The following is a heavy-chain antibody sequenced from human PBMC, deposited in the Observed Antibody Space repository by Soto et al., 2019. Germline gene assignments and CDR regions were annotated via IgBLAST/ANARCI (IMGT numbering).Heavy chain of an antibody. CDR1: GGSISSWY. D-gene: IGHD3-10*01. Sequence: SETLSLTCTVSGGSISSWYWSWVRQPPGKGLEWIEYIYYSGSTNYNPSLKSRVTISVDTSKNQFSLKLSSVTAADTAVYYCARNMAYWGQGTLVTVS. CDR3: ARNMAY. CDR2: IYYSGST. J-gene: IGHJ4*02. V-gene: IGHV4-59*01.